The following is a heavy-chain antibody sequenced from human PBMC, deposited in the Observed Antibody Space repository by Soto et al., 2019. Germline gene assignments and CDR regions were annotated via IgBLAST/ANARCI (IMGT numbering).Heavy chain of an antibody. D-gene: IGHD6-19*01. Sequence: GGSLRLSCAASGFTFSDYYMSWIRQAPGKGLEWVSYISSSSSYTNYADSVKGRFTISRDNAKNSLYLQMNSLRAEDTAVYYCARVPSSSGWFDYWGQGTLVTVSS. CDR2: ISSSSSYT. CDR1: GFTFSDYY. CDR3: ARVPSSSGWFDY. J-gene: IGHJ5*01. V-gene: IGHV3-11*06.